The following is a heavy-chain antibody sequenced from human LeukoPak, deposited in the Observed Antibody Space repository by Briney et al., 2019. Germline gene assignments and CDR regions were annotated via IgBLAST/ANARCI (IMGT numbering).Heavy chain of an antibody. J-gene: IGHJ4*02. CDR2: ISSSSSYI. V-gene: IGHV3-21*01. Sequence: GGSLRLSCAASGFTFSSYRMNWVRQAPGKGLECVSPISSSSSYIYYAYSVKGGFTTSRDNAKNSLYLQMNSLRAEDTAVYYCEKAAAGSDYWGQRTLVTVSS. CDR3: EKAAAGSDY. CDR1: GFTFSSYR. D-gene: IGHD6-13*01.